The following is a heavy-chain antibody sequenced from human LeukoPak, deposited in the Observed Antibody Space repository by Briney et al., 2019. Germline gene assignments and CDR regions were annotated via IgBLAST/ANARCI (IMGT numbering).Heavy chain of an antibody. CDR1: GYTFTSYD. J-gene: IGHJ4*02. CDR2: MNPNSGNT. D-gene: IGHD3-9*01. CDR3: ARERDDILTGDFDY. Sequence: AASVKVSCKASGYTFTSYDINWVRQATGQGLEWMGWMNPNSGNTGYAQKFQGRVTMTTDTSTSTAYMELRSLRSDDTAVYYCARERDDILTGDFDYWGQGTLVTVSS. V-gene: IGHV1-8*01.